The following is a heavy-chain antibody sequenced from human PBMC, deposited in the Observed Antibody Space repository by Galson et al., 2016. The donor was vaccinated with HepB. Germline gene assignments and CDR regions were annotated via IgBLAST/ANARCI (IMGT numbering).Heavy chain of an antibody. D-gene: IGHD3-10*01. V-gene: IGHV7-4-1*02. CDR3: ARAELLWFGELTYFDY. J-gene: IGHJ4*02. CDR2: INTNTGNP. CDR1: GYTFTGYA. Sequence: SVKVSCKASGYTFTGYAMNWVRQAPGQGLEWVGWINTNTGNPTYAQGFTGRFVFSLDTSVSTAYLQISSLKAEDIAVYYCARAELLWFGELTYFDYWGQGTLVTVSS.